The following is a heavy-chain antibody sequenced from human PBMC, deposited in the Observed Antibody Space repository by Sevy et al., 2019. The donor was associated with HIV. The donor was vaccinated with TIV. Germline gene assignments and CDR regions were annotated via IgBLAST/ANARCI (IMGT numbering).Heavy chain of an antibody. CDR3: VKAIAKDGSF. D-gene: IGHD6-13*01. J-gene: IGHJ4*02. Sequence: GGSLRLSCVASGFSLNNYWMNWVRQAPGTGLEWVANINQDGSVKYYVDSVWGRFTISRDNARNLVFLQMSSLRVDDSALYYCVKAIAKDGSFWGQRTLVTVSS. CDR2: INQDGSVK. V-gene: IGHV3-7*01. CDR1: GFSLNNYW.